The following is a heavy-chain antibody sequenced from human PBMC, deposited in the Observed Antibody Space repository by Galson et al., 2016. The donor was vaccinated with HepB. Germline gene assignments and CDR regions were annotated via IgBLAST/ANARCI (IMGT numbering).Heavy chain of an antibody. Sequence: ETLSLTCAVSDGSITSNKWWSWVRQTPRKGLEWIGAIYHSGSTNYNPSLKSRVTISVDKSKNQFSLRLTSVTAADTAVYYCARSPPWSGYFDSWGQGTLVTVSS. D-gene: IGHD3-3*01. CDR1: DGSITSNKW. CDR2: IYHSGST. V-gene: IGHV4-4*02. CDR3: ARSPPWSGYFDS. J-gene: IGHJ4*02.